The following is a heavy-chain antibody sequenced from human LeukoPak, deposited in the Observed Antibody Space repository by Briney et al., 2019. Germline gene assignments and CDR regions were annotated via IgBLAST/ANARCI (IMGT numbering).Heavy chain of an antibody. CDR1: GGSISSGDYY. Sequence: PSETLCLTCTVSGGSISSGDYYWSWIRQPPGKGLEWIGYIYYSGSTYYNPSLKSRVTISVDTSKNQFSLKLSSVTAADTAVYYCARGYGSGLYYFDYWGQGTLVTVSS. CDR3: ARGYGSGLYYFDY. CDR2: IYYSGST. V-gene: IGHV4-30-4*01. D-gene: IGHD2-15*01. J-gene: IGHJ4*02.